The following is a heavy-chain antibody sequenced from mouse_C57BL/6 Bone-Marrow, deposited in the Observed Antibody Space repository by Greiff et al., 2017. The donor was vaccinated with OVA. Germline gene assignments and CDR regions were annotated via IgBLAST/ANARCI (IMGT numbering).Heavy chain of an antibody. V-gene: IGHV14-4*01. Sequence: VQLQQSGAELVRPGASVKLSCTASGFNIKDDYMHWVKQRPEQGLEWIGWIDPENGDTEYAPKFQGKATITADTSSNTAYLQLSSLTSEDTAVYYYTVYGNPGDDFDCWDQGTALTVSS. CDR1: GFNIKDDY. D-gene: IGHD2-1*01. CDR3: TVYGNPGDDFDC. CDR2: IDPENGDT. J-gene: IGHJ2*01.